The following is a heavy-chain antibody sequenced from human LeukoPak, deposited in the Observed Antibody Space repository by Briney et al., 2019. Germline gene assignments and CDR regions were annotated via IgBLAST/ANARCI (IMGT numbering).Heavy chain of an antibody. D-gene: IGHD1-14*01. CDR2: VHPGDSQV. V-gene: IGHV5-51*01. Sequence: GESLKISCKGSGYNLINYWIGWVRQMPGKGLEWMGTVHPGDSQVVYSPYFQGQVTISADKSVNTAYLQWDSLKASDTAMYYCARLPTGFPNWFGPWGQGTQVIVSS. J-gene: IGHJ5*02. CDR1: GYNLINYW. CDR3: ARLPTGFPNWFGP.